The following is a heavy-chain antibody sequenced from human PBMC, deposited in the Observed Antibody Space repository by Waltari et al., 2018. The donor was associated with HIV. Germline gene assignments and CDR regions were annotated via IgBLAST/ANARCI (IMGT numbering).Heavy chain of an antibody. D-gene: IGHD3-3*01. Sequence: QVQLQESGPGLVKPSETLSLTCTVSGGSIRGYYWSWTRQPPGKGLEWIGYIYYSGSTNYNPSLKSRVTISVDTSNNHFSLKLSSVTAADTAVYYCARGAFPLEWLLSSYWFFDLWGRGTLVTVSS. V-gene: IGHV4-59*01. J-gene: IGHJ2*01. CDR3: ARGAFPLEWLLSSYWFFDL. CDR2: IYYSGST. CDR1: GGSIRGYY.